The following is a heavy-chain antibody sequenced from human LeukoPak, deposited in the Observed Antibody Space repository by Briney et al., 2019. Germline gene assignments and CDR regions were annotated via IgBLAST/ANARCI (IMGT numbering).Heavy chain of an antibody. CDR3: ATLGEYCDSSGYYYN. V-gene: IGHV4-34*01. CDR1: GGSFSGYY. D-gene: IGHD3-22*01. J-gene: IGHJ4*02. Sequence: SETLSLTCAVYGGSFSGYYWSWIRQPPGKGLEWIGEINHSGSTNYNPSLKSRVTISVDTSKSQFSLKLTSVTAADTAVYYCATLGEYCDSSGYYYNWGQGTLVTVSS. CDR2: INHSGST.